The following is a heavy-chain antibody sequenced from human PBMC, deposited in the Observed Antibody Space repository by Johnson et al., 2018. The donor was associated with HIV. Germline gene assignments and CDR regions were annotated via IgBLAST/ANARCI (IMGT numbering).Heavy chain of an antibody. Sequence: VQLVESGGGVVQPGGSLRLSCAASGFTFSSYGMHWVRQAPGKGLEWVANIKQDGSVKYYVDSVKGRFTISRDNAKNSLYLQMNSLRAEDTALYYCAKVVGGLDAFDIWGQGTMVTVSS. D-gene: IGHD4-23*01. CDR3: AKVVGGLDAFDI. CDR2: IKQDGSVK. V-gene: IGHV3-7*03. J-gene: IGHJ3*02. CDR1: GFTFSSYG.